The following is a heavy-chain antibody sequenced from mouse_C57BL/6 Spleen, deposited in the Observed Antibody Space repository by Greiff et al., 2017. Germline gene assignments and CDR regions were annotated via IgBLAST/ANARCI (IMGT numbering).Heavy chain of an antibody. CDR1: GYTFTSYW. Sequence: VQLQQPGAELVKPGASVKMSCKASGYTFTSYWITWVKQRPGQGLEWIGDIYPGSGSTNYNEKFKSKATLTVDTSSSTAYMQLSSLTSEVSAVYYCARKPYYYGSSYDYFDYWGQGTTLTVSS. D-gene: IGHD1-1*01. J-gene: IGHJ2*01. CDR3: ARKPYYYGSSYDYFDY. CDR2: IYPGSGST. V-gene: IGHV1-55*01.